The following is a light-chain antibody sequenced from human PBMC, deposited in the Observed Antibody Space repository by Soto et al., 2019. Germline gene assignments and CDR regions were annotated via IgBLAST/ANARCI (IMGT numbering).Light chain of an antibody. J-gene: IGKJ2*01. CDR1: QSVSSTY. CDR3: QQYDNSLYT. Sequence: EIVLTQSPGTLSLSPGERATLSCRASQSVSSTYLAWYQQKPGQAPRLLIYGESSRATGIPDRFSGSGSGTDFTLTISRLEPEDFAVYYCQQYDNSLYTFGQGTKLEIK. CDR2: GES. V-gene: IGKV3-20*01.